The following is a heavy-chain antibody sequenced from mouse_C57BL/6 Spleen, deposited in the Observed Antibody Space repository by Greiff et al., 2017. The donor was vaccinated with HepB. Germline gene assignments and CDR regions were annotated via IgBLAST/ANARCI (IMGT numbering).Heavy chain of an antibody. CDR3: ARETTLVATDYAMDY. D-gene: IGHD1-1*01. CDR2: ISDGGSYT. CDR1: GFTFSSYA. Sequence: EVKLVESGGGLVKPGGSLKLSCAASGFTFSSYAMSWVRQTPEKRLEWVATISDGGSYTYYPDNVKGRFTISRDNAKNNLYLQMSHLKSEDTAMYYCARETTLVATDYAMDYWGQGTSVTVSS. J-gene: IGHJ4*01. V-gene: IGHV5-4*01.